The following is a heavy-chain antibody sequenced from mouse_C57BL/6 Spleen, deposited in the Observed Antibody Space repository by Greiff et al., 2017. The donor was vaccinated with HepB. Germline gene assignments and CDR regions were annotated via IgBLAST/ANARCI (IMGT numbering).Heavy chain of an antibody. V-gene: IGHV1-18*01. CDR1: GYTFTDYN. Sequence: EVQVVESGPELVKPGASVKIPCKASGYTFTDYNMDWVKQSHGKSLEWIGDINPNNGGTIYNQKFKGKATLTVDKSSSTAYMELRSLTSEDTAVYYCARSDDYDGSYAMDYWGQGTSVTVSS. CDR3: ARSDDYDGSYAMDY. D-gene: IGHD2-4*01. CDR2: INPNNGGT. J-gene: IGHJ4*01.